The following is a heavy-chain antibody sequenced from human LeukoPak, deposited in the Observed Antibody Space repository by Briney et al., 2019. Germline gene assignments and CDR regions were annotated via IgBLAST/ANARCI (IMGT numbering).Heavy chain of an antibody. V-gene: IGHV3-64*04. CDR2: IGGNGRFT. D-gene: IGHD1-26*01. J-gene: IGHJ4*02. CDR3: ARPREGGLVDY. CDR1: GFTFSIST. Sequence: GGSLRLSCAASGFTFSISTMHWVRQAPGKELEFVSAIGGNGRFTYYANSVKGRFTISRDNAKNSLYLQMNSLRVEDTAIYYCARPREGGLVDYWGQGTLVTVSS.